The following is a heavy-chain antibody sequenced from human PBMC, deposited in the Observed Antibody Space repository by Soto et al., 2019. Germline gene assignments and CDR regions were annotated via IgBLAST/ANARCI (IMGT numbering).Heavy chain of an antibody. J-gene: IGHJ4*02. Sequence: GGSLRLSCAASGFTFNIDGMHWVRQAPGKGLEWVSVTAYDGSNKYYADSVKGRFTISRDNSKDTLYLQMNSLRPEDTAVYYCAKDGGTGKEYDYRGQGTPVPVSS. V-gene: IGHV3-30*18. CDR1: GFTFNIDG. D-gene: IGHD2-8*02. CDR2: TAYDGSNK. CDR3: AKDGGTGKEYDY.